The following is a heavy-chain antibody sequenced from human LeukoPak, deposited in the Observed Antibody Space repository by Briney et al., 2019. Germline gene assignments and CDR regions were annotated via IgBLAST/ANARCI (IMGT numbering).Heavy chain of an antibody. V-gene: IGHV4-39*01. D-gene: IGHD6-13*01. CDR2: IYYSGST. Sequence: SQTLSLTCTVSGGSISSSSYYWGWIRQPPGKGLEWIGSIYYSGSTYYNPSLKSRVTISVDTSKNQFSLKLSSVTAADTAVYYCARPGYSSSWYGNWGQGTLVTVSS. CDR1: GGSISSSSYY. J-gene: IGHJ4*02. CDR3: ARPGYSSSWYGN.